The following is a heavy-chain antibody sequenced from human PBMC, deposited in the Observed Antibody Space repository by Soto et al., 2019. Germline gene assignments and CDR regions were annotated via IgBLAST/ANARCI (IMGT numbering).Heavy chain of an antibody. CDR2: IIPIFGTA. J-gene: IGHJ6*02. CDR3: ARALGNYDFWSGNYNLGYGMDV. CDR1: GGTFSSYA. V-gene: IGHV1-69*01. Sequence: QVQLVQSGAEVKKPGSSVKVSCKASGGTFSSYAISWVRQAPGQGLEWMGGIIPIFGTANYAQKFQGRVTITADESTSTAYMELSSLRSEDTAVYYCARALGNYDFWSGNYNLGYGMDVWGQGTTVTVSS. D-gene: IGHD3-3*01.